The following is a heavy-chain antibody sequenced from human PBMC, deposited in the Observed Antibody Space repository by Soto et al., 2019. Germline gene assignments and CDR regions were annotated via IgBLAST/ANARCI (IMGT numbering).Heavy chain of an antibody. CDR2: IYHSGST. D-gene: IGHD3-10*01. CDR1: AGSISSGRYP. Sequence: SETLSLTCAVSAGSISSGRYPWSWIRQPPGKGLEWIGYIYHSGSTYYNPSLKSRVTISVDRSNNQISLKLSSVTAADTAIYYCARTYHLLWGGWFDSWGQGTLVTVSS. J-gene: IGHJ5*01. CDR3: ARTYHLLWGGWFDS. V-gene: IGHV4-30-2*01.